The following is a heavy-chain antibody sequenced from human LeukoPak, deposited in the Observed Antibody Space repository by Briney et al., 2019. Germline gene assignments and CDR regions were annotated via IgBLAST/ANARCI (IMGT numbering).Heavy chain of an antibody. J-gene: IGHJ4*02. V-gene: IGHV3-20*04. CDR1: GFAFAEHG. CDR3: ARAHITSPFYFDY. Sequence: GGSLRLSCTASGFAFAEHGMSWVRQVPGKGLEWVSGINWSGGSTGYADPLRGRFTISRDNAKNSLYLQMDSLRAEDTALYYCARAHITSPFYFDYWGQGTLATVSS. CDR2: INWSGGST. D-gene: IGHD2-2*01.